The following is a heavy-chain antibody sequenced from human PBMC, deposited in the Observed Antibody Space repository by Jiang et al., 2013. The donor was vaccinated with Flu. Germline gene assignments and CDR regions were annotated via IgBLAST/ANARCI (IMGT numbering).Heavy chain of an antibody. CDR2: ISSSSSYI. CDR1: GFTFSSYS. V-gene: IGHV3-21*01. CDR3: ARGGWYSSSSKAFDI. D-gene: IGHD6-13*01. Sequence: PGGSLRLSCAASGFTFSSYSMNWVRQAPGKGLEWVSSISSSSSYIYYADSVKGRFTISRDNAKNSLYLQMNSLRAEDTAVYYCARGGWYSSSSKAFDIWGQGTMVTVSS. J-gene: IGHJ3*02.